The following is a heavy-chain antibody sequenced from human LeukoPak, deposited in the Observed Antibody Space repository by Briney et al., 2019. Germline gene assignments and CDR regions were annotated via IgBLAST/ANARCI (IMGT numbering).Heavy chain of an antibody. CDR1: GGSISNANYY. CDR3: ARHTEVSSTPVAYFEV. J-gene: IGHJ1*01. Sequence: SETLSLTCTVSGGSISNANYYWGWVRHPPGKSLEWIGSVSYTGSSVSNPSLKSRVTMSVDRSKNQFSLNLNSLTAADSAMFYCARHTEVSSTPVAYFEVWGQGTQVIVSS. V-gene: IGHV4-39*01. CDR2: VSYTGSS. D-gene: IGHD4-23*01.